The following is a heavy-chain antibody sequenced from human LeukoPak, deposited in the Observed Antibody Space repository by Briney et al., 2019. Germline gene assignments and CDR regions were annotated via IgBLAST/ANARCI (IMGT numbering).Heavy chain of an antibody. CDR2: IIPILGIA. V-gene: IGHV1-69*04. J-gene: IGHJ3*02. CDR3: AREEYILTGSNAFDI. CDR1: GGTFSSYA. Sequence: SVKVSCKASGGTFSSYAISWVRQAPGQGLEWMGRIIPILGIANYAQKFQGRVTITADKSTSTAYMELSSLRSEDTAVYYCAREEYILTGSNAFDIWGRGTMVTVSS. D-gene: IGHD3-9*01.